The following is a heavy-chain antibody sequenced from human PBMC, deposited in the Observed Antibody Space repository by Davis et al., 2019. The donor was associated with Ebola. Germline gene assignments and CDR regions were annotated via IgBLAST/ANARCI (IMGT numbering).Heavy chain of an antibody. J-gene: IGHJ4*02. CDR1: GYTFTNYG. D-gene: IGHD3-16*01. CDR2: INPHNGNT. Sequence: ASVKVSCKASGYTFTNYGIAWVRQAPGQGLEWMGWINPHNGNTNYAQNVQGRVIMTSDTATTTAYMEVGSLRSDDTAVYYCARGGGFDYWGQGTLVTVSS. V-gene: IGHV1-18*04. CDR3: ARGGGFDY.